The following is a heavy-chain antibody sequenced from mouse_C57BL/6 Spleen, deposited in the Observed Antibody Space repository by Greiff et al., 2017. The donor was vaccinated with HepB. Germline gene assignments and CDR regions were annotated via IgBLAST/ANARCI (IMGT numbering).Heavy chain of an antibody. V-gene: IGHV1-82*01. J-gene: IGHJ2*01. CDR1: GYAFSSSW. Sequence: VQLQQSGPELVKPGASVKISCKASGYAFSSSWMNWVKQRPGKGLEWIGRIYPGDGDTNYIGKFKGKATLTADKSSSTAYMQLSSLTSEDSAVYFCARSGWDYFDCWGQGTTLTVSS. CDR3: ARSGWDYFDC. CDR2: IYPGDGDT. D-gene: IGHD2-3*01.